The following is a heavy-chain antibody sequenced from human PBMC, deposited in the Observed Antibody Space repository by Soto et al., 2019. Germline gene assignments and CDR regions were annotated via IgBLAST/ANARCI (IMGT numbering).Heavy chain of an antibody. Sequence: ASVKVSCKASGYTFTSYGISWVRQAPGQGLEWMGWISAYNGNTNYAQKLQGRVTMTTDTSTSTAYMELRSLRSDDTAVYYCARDLLKLHTAMAPRGYWGQGALVTVSS. CDR1: GYTFTSYG. CDR2: ISAYNGNT. CDR3: ARDLLKLHTAMAPRGY. D-gene: IGHD5-18*01. V-gene: IGHV1-18*04. J-gene: IGHJ4*02.